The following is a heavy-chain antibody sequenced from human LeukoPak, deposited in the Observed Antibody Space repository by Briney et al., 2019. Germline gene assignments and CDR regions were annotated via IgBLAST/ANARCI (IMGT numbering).Heavy chain of an antibody. CDR2: IFTSGIT. D-gene: IGHD3-10*01. CDR3: ARESSGNYYNPLGYMEV. V-gene: IGHV4-4*07. CDR1: GGSISIYY. Sequence: SETLSLTCTVSGGSISIYYWNWIRQPAGKGLEWIGRIFTSGITNYDPSLKSRVTMSVDTSKNQFSLNLSSVTAADTAVYYCARESSGNYYNPLGYMEVWGKGTTVTVSS. J-gene: IGHJ6*03.